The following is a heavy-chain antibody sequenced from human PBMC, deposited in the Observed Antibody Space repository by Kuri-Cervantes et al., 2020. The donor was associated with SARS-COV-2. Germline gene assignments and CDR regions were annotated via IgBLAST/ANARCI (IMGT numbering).Heavy chain of an antibody. CDR3: ASAVAGLFDY. D-gene: IGHD6-19*01. CDR1: GFTFSDHY. Sequence: GGSLRLSCAASGFTFSDHYMDWVRQAPGKGLEWVGRTRNKANSHTTEYAASVKGRFTISRDDSKNSLYLQMNSLKTEDTAVYYCASAVAGLFDYWGQGTLVTVSS. J-gene: IGHJ4*02. CDR2: TRNKANSHTT. V-gene: IGHV3-72*01.